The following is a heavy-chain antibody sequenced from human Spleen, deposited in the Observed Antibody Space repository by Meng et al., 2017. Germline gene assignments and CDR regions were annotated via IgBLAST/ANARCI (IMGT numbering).Heavy chain of an antibody. D-gene: IGHD5-12*01. CDR2: INPNSGGT. Sequence: ASVKVSCKASGYTFTGYYLHWVRQAPGQGLEWMGWINPNSGGTNYAQKFQGRVTMTRDTSIRTAYMELSKLRSDDTAVYYCARAALDIVATAVLDYWGQGTLVTVSS. V-gene: IGHV1-2*02. J-gene: IGHJ4*02. CDR3: ARAALDIVATAVLDY. CDR1: GYTFTGYY.